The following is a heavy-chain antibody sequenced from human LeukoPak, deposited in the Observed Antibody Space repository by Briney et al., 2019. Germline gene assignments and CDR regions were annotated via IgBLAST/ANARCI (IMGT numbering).Heavy chain of an antibody. Sequence: PGGSLRLSCAASGFTFSSYSMNWVRQARRKGLEWVSSIRNSSSYIYYADSVNGRFTISRDNAKDSLYLQMNSRRAEDTAVYYGARDRDDSIGYWPFDPWGQGTLVSVSS. D-gene: IGHD3-22*01. CDR2: IRNSSSYI. CDR1: GFTFSSYS. CDR3: ARDRDDSIGYWPFDP. V-gene: IGHV3-21*01. J-gene: IGHJ5*02.